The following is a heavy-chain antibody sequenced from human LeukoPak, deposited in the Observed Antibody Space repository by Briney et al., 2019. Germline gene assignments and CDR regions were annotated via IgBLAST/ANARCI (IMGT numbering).Heavy chain of an antibody. D-gene: IGHD6-13*01. Sequence: AXXKVSCKASGYTFTGYYMHWVRQAHGQGLEWMGRINPNSGGTNYAQKFQGRVTMTRDTSISTAYMELSRLRSDDTAVYYRARDEFMAAVDYWGQGTLVTVSS. CDR3: ARDEFMAAVDY. V-gene: IGHV1-2*06. CDR1: GYTFTGYY. CDR2: INPNSGGT. J-gene: IGHJ4*02.